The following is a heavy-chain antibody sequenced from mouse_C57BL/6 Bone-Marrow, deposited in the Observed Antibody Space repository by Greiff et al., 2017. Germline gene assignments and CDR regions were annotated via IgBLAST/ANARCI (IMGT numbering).Heavy chain of an antibody. D-gene: IGHD4-1*01. CDR1: GFSLTSYA. V-gene: IGHV2-9-1*01. CDR3: ARKGTGTDWFAY. J-gene: IGHJ3*01. CDR2: IRNGGGT. Sequence: QVQLKESGPGLVAPSQSLSITCTVSGFSLTSYAISWVRQPPGKGLEWLGVIRNGGGTNYNSALKSRQSISKDNSKSQVFLKMNSLQTDDTARYYCARKGTGTDWFAYWGQGTLVTVSA.